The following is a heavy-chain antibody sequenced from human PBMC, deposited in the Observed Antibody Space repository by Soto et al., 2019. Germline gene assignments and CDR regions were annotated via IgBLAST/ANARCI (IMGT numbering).Heavy chain of an antibody. CDR1: GGSFSGYY. Sequence: KSSETLSLTCAVYGGSFSGYYWSWIRQPPGKGLEWIGEINHSGSTNYNPSLKSRVTISVDTSKNQFSLKLSSVTAADTAVYYCARDRGYCSGGSCYDAFDIWGQGTMVTVSS. CDR2: INHSGST. D-gene: IGHD2-15*01. J-gene: IGHJ3*02. V-gene: IGHV4-34*01. CDR3: ARDRGYCSGGSCYDAFDI.